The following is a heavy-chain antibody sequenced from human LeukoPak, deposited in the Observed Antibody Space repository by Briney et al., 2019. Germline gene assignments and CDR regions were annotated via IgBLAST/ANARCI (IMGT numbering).Heavy chain of an antibody. CDR1: GYTFTGYY. D-gene: IGHD3-9*01. V-gene: IGHV1-2*02. CDR2: INPKTGGT. CDR3: ARTEFNYFAFDS. Sequence: ASVKVSCKASGYTFTGYYMHWVRQAPGQGLEWMGWINPKTGGTKYAQRFQGRVTMTRDTSISTAYMELSRLRSDDTALYYCARTEFNYFAFDSWGQGTLVIVSS. J-gene: IGHJ4*02.